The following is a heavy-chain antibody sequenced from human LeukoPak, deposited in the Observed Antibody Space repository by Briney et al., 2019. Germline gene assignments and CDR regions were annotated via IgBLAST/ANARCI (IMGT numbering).Heavy chain of an antibody. V-gene: IGHV1-2*02. D-gene: IGHD1-1*01. J-gene: IGHJ6*02. CDR2: INPNTGGT. Sequence: ASVKVSCTASGYTFTGYNMHWVRQAPGQGLEWMGWINPNTGGTGSVQKFQGRVTMTRDTSISTAYMELSWLRSDDTAVYYCARKVSGTSYGMDVWGQGTTVTVSS. CDR1: GYTFTGYN. CDR3: ARKVSGTSYGMDV.